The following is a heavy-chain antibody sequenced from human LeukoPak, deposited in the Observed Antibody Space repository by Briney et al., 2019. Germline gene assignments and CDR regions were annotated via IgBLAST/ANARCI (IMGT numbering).Heavy chain of an antibody. V-gene: IGHV3-9*01. J-gene: IGHJ3*02. CDR3: AKDIGEQWLANDAFDI. CDR1: GFTFDDYA. D-gene: IGHD6-19*01. CDR2: IRWNSGSI. Sequence: GRSLRLSCAASGFTFDDYAMHWVRHAPGKGLEWVSGIRWNSGSIGYAGSVKGRFTISRDNAKNSLYLQMNSLRAEDTALYYCAKDIGEQWLANDAFDIWGQGTMVTVSS.